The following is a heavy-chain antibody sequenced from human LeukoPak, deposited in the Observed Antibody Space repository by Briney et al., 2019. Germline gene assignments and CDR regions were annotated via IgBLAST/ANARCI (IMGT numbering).Heavy chain of an antibody. D-gene: IGHD1-1*01. CDR3: ARARSTKNWNYMDV. CDR2: ISYDGSNK. V-gene: IGHV3-30*03. J-gene: IGHJ6*03. CDR1: GFSFSSYW. Sequence: GSLRLSCAASGFSFSSYWMSWVRQAPGKGLEWVAVISYDGSNKYYADSVKGRFTISRDNSKNTLYLQMNSLRAEDTAVYYCARARSTKNWNYMDVWGKGTTVTVSS.